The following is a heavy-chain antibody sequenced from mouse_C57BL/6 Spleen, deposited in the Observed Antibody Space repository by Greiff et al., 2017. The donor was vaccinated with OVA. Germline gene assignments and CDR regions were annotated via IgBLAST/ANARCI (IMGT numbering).Heavy chain of an antibody. CDR3: ARECPLDHYAMDY. CDR2: ISYDGSN. Sequence: EVQLQESGPGLVKPSQSLSLTCSVTGYSITSGYYWNWIRQFPGNKLEWMGYISYDGSNNYNPSLKNRISITRDTSKNQFFLKLNSVTTEDTATYYCARECPLDHYAMDYWGQGTSVTVSS. J-gene: IGHJ4*01. D-gene: IGHD2-10*02. CDR1: GYSITSGYY. V-gene: IGHV3-6*01.